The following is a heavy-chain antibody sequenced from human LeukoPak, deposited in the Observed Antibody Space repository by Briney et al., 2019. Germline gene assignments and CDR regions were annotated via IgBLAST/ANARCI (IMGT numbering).Heavy chain of an antibody. CDR2: ISSSASTR. CDR3: AREIVSSVAGNFDY. Sequence: GGSLRLSCAASGFTFSSYEMNWVRQAPGKGLEWVSYISSSASTRTYADSVKGRFIISRDNGKNSLYLEMNSLRAEDTAVYYCAREIVSSVAGNFDYWGQGTLVTVSP. CDR1: GFTFSSYE. V-gene: IGHV3-48*03. D-gene: IGHD6-19*01. J-gene: IGHJ4*02.